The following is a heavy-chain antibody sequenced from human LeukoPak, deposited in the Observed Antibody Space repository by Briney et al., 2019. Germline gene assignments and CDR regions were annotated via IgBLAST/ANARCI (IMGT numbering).Heavy chain of an antibody. V-gene: IGHV3-23*01. D-gene: IGHD1-26*01. CDR2: ISGSGGST. J-gene: IGHJ4*02. CDR3: AKYGDSGSYSRFDY. CDR1: GFTFSSSA. Sequence: PGGSLRLSCAASGFTFSSSAMSWVRQAPGKGLEWVSGISGSGGSTYYADSVKGRVTISRDNSKNTLYLQMNSLRAEDTAVYYCAKYGDSGSYSRFDYWGQGTLVTVSS.